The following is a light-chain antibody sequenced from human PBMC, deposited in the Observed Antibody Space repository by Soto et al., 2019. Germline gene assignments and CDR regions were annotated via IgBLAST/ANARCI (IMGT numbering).Light chain of an antibody. V-gene: IGKV3-20*01. CDR2: GTS. CDR1: QTVSNNY. J-gene: IGKJ1*01. CDR3: QQYGSSPWT. Sequence: TVLTQSPGSLSLSLGDRATLSCRASQTVSNNYLAWYQQKPGQAPRLLIYGTSNRATGIPDRFSGSGSGTDFTLTISRLEPEDFVIYYCQQYGSSPWTFGQGTKVDIK.